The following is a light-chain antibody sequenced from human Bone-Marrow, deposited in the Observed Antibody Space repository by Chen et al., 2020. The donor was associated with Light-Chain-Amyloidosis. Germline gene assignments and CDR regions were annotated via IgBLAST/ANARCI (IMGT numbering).Light chain of an antibody. CDR3: SSYTSSSTYV. V-gene: IGLV2-14*03. CDR1: SSDVGAYNY. J-gene: IGLJ1*01. CDR2: GVS. Sequence: QSALTQPASVSGSPGHSITISCTGTSSDVGAYNYVSWYQQHPGKAPKLMIYGVSNRPLGVSNRFSGSKSGNTASLTISGLQAEDEAEYFCSSYTSSSTYVFGIGTKLTVL.